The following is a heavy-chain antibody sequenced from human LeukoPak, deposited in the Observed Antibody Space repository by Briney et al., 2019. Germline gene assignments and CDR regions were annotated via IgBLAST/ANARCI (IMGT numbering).Heavy chain of an antibody. V-gene: IGHV4-31*03. D-gene: IGHD3-22*01. CDR1: GGSISSGGYY. Sequence: SETLSLTCTVSGGSISSGGYYWSWIRQHPGKGLEWIGYIYYRGSTYYNPSLKSRVTISVDTSKNQFSLKLSSVTAADTAVYYCARDLYYDSSNWFDPWGQGTLVTVSS. CDR3: ARDLYYDSSNWFDP. CDR2: IYYRGST. J-gene: IGHJ5*02.